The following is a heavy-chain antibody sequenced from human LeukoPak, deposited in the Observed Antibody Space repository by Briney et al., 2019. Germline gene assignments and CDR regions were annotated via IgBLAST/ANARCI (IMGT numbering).Heavy chain of an antibody. D-gene: IGHD5-24*01. V-gene: IGHV3-74*01. J-gene: IGHJ4*02. CDR3: PSLVSWGMATAFDY. Sequence: GGSPRLSCAASGFTFSSYWMHWVRQAPGKGLVWFSHISGDGSSTNYAASVKGRFTISSDNANHTLYLKMNSLSAEATAVYYCPSLVSWGMATAFDYWGQGNLVTVSS. CDR2: ISGDGSST. CDR1: GFTFSSYW.